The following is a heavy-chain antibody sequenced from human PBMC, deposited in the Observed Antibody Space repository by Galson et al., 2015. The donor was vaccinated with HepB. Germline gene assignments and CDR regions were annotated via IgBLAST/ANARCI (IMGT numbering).Heavy chain of an antibody. D-gene: IGHD4-17*01. Sequence: SLRLSCAASGFTFSDYYMSWIRQAPGKGLEWLSYISSSTTYTNYADSVKGRFTISRDNAKNSLFLQINSLRAEDTAVYYCARVADADYGDHSHFDYWGQGTLATVSS. V-gene: IGHV3-11*06. CDR1: GFTFSDYY. J-gene: IGHJ4*02. CDR2: ISSSTTYT. CDR3: ARVADADYGDHSHFDY.